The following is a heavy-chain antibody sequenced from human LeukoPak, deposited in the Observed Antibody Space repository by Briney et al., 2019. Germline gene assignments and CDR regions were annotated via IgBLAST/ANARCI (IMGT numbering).Heavy chain of an antibody. CDR2: IYHSGST. V-gene: IGHV4-4*02. CDR1: GGSISSSNW. D-gene: IGHD6-19*01. CDR3: ARGGYSSGRNWFDP. J-gene: IGHJ5*02. Sequence: SGTLSLTCAVSGGSISSSNWWSWVRQPPGKGLEWIGEIYHSGSTNYNPSLKSRVTISVDTSKNQFSLKLSSVTAADTAVYYCARGGYSSGRNWFDPWGQGTLVTVSS.